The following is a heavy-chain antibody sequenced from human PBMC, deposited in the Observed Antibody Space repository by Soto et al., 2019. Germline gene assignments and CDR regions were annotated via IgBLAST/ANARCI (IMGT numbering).Heavy chain of an antibody. Sequence: SVKVSCKASGGTFSSYTISWVRQAPGQGLEWMGRIIPILGIANYAQKFQGRVTITADKSTSTAYMELSSLRSEDTAVYYCARGKAVLVAVDIDYWGQGTLVTVSS. CDR3: ARGKAVLVAVDIDY. J-gene: IGHJ4*02. CDR1: GGTFSSYT. CDR2: IIPILGIA. D-gene: IGHD2-15*01. V-gene: IGHV1-69*02.